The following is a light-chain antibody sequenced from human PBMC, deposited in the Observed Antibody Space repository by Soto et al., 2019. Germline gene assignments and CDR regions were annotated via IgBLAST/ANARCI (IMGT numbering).Light chain of an antibody. CDR3: ATWDDRLNGFSV. Sequence: QSVLTQPPSASGTPGQGVTISFSGSTSNIGSNYVYWYQQLPGTAPKLLIYRNNQRPSGVPDRFSGSKSGTSASLAISGLRSDDEADYFCATWDDRLNGFSVFGTGTKVTV. J-gene: IGLJ1*01. CDR1: TSNIGSNY. CDR2: RNN. V-gene: IGLV1-47*01.